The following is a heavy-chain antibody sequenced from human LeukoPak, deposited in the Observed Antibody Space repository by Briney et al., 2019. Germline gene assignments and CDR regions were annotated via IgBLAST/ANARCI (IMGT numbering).Heavy chain of an antibody. CDR3: AKEAWVDYYDSSGYDYMDV. J-gene: IGHJ6*03. CDR1: GFTFSSYE. CDR2: IAYDGSNK. Sequence: GGSLRLSCAASGFTFSSYEMNWVRQAPGKGLEWVAVIAYDGSNKYYADSVKGRFTISRDNSKNTLYLQMNSLRAEDTAVYFCAKEAWVDYYDSSGYDYMDVWGKGTTVTVSS. D-gene: IGHD3-22*01. V-gene: IGHV3-30*18.